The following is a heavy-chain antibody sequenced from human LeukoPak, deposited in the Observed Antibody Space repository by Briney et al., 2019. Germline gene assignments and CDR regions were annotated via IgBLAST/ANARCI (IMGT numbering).Heavy chain of an antibody. J-gene: IGHJ4*02. CDR2: INHSGST. D-gene: IGHD3-16*01. CDR3: ARGDYDYVWGSPRQSFDY. V-gene: IGHV4-34*01. Sequence: SETLSLTCAVYGGSFSGYYWSWIRQPPGKGLEWIGEINHSGSTNYNPSLKSRVTISVDTSKNQFSLKLSSVTAADTAVYYCARGDYDYVWGSPRQSFDYWGQGTLVTVSS. CDR1: GGSFSGYY.